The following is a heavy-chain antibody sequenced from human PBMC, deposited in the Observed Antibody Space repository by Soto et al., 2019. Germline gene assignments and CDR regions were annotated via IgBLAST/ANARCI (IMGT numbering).Heavy chain of an antibody. D-gene: IGHD5-18*01. Sequence: GGSLRLSCSASGFTFSSYAMHWVRQAPGKGLEYVSAISSNGGSTYYADSVKGRFTISRDNSKNTLYLQMSSLRAEDTAVYYCVSQNTAMAARYYYYGMDVWGQGTTVTVSS. J-gene: IGHJ6*02. CDR1: GFTFSSYA. V-gene: IGHV3-64D*08. CDR2: ISSNGGST. CDR3: VSQNTAMAARYYYYGMDV.